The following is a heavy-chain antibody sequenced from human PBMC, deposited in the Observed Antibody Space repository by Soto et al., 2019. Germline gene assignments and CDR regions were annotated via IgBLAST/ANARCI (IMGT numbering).Heavy chain of an antibody. Sequence: EVQLVESGGGLVQPGGSLRLSCAASGFTFSNYWMSWVRQVPGKGLAWVSNIKEDGSEKYYVDSVKGRFTISRDNAKNSVNLQMNSLRDEDTAVYYCVRFSILVSGRGRGAFFDSWCQGTPVTVSS. CDR2: IKEDGSEK. CDR1: GFTFSNYW. CDR3: VRFSILVSGRGRGAFFDS. J-gene: IGHJ4*02. D-gene: IGHD6-19*01. V-gene: IGHV3-7*03.